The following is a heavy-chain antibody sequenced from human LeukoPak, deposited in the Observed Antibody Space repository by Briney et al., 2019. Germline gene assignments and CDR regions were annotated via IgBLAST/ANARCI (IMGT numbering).Heavy chain of an antibody. J-gene: IGHJ5*02. D-gene: IGHD2-2*01. Sequence: SETLSLTCTVSGGSISSSSYYWGWIRQPPGKGLEWIGSIYYSGSTYYHPSLKSRVTISVDTSKNQFSLKLSSMTAADTAVYYCARVVPAATRSLGAGGNWFDPWGQGTLVTVSS. CDR3: ARVVPAATRSLGAGGNWFDP. CDR1: GGSISSSSYY. V-gene: IGHV4-39*07. CDR2: IYYSGST.